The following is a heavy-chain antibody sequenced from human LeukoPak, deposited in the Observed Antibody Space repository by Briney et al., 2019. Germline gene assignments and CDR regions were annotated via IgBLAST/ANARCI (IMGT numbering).Heavy chain of an antibody. CDR1: GGSISNYY. J-gene: IGHJ6*03. Sequence: KPSETLSLTCSVSGGSISNYYWSWIRQPPGKGLEWIGYIYYSGSTNYNPSLKSRVTISVDTSKNQFSLKLSSVTAADTAVYYCAREVITFGGVIRAYMDVWGKGTTVTVSS. V-gene: IGHV4-59*12. CDR3: AREVITFGGVIRAYMDV. CDR2: IYYSGST. D-gene: IGHD3-16*01.